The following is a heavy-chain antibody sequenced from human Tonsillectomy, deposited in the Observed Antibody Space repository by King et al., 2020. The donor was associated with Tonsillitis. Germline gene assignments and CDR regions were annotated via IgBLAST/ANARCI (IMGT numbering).Heavy chain of an antibody. CDR3: ARGYGGLTDSLVVPTAVVGPHLDY. V-gene: IGHV3-30*04. Sequence: VQLVESGGAVVQPGRSLRLSCAASGFTFRSYSLHWVRQAPGKGLEWVAVISYDGTNKYYADSVKGRFTISRDNSKNRLYLQMSSLRTEDTALYYCARGYGGLTDSLVVPTAVVGPHLDYRGQGTLVNVSS. D-gene: IGHD2-2*01. CDR2: ISYDGTNK. J-gene: IGHJ4*02. CDR1: GFTFRSYS.